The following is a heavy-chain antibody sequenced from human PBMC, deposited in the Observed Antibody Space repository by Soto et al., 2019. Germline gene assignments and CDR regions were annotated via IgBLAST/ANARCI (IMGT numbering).Heavy chain of an antibody. CDR3: VRFGGAAAGPGDY. J-gene: IGHJ4*02. CDR1: EFTFSSYE. CDR2: IRSSGTTI. Sequence: EVQLVESGGGLVQPGGSLRLSCVASEFTFSSYEMNWVRQAPGKGLEWGSYIRSSGTTIYYTDSVKGRFTISRDNAKKSLYLQMNSLRDEDTAVDYCVRFGGAAAGPGDYWGQGTLVTVSS. D-gene: IGHD6-13*01. V-gene: IGHV3-48*03.